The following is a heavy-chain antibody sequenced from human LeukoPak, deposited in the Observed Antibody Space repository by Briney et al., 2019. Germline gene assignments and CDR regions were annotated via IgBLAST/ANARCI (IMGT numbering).Heavy chain of an antibody. CDR2: ISNDGVYT. J-gene: IGHJ4*02. D-gene: IGHD3-22*01. V-gene: IGHV3-23*01. CDR3: AKGSSGGRPYYFDY. Sequence: PSETLSLTCAVYGGSFSGYYWSWVRQSPGKGLEWISAISNDGVYTFHADSVKGRLTISRDNSKNTLYLQMDSLRAEDTAIYYCAKGSSGGRPYYFDYWGQGTLVTVSS. CDR1: GGSFSGYY.